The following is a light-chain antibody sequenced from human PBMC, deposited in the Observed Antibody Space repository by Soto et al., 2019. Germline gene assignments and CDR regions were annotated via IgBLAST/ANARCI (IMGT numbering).Light chain of an antibody. CDR1: QNVAHF. Sequence: DIQITQSPSSLSASVGDRVTITCRASQNVAHFLSWYQQKPGKAPNLLIYATSSLQKGVTSRFSGSGFGTDFSLTITRLQTEDFATYYCQQNDSPPPITFGQGTRLEI. J-gene: IGKJ5*01. CDR3: QQNDSPPPIT. CDR2: ATS. V-gene: IGKV1-39*01.